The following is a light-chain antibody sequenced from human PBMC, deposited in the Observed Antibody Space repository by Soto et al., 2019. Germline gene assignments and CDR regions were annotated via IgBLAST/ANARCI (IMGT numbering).Light chain of an antibody. CDR1: SSDVGGYSY. J-gene: IGLJ1*01. V-gene: IGLV2-14*01. CDR2: DVS. Sequence: QPVLTQPASVSGSPGQSIAISCTETSSDVGGYSYVSWYQQQPGKAPKLVISDVSNRPSGVSDRFSGSKSGNTASLTISGLQTEDEADYYCASYTTSSTYVFGTGTKLTVL. CDR3: ASYTTSSTYV.